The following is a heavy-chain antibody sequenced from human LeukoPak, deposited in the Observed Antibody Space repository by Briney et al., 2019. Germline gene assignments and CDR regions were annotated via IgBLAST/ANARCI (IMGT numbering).Heavy chain of an antibody. J-gene: IGHJ4*02. CDR3: AILSGYDSSGYIVDY. V-gene: IGHV3-74*01. Sequence: GGSLRLSCTASGFTFSLYWMHWVRQAPGKGLVWVSRIEGGEISTDYADFVKGRFTISRDNAKNTVYLQMNSLRAEDTAVYCCAILSGYDSSGYIVDYWGQGTLVTVSS. CDR2: IEGGEIST. CDR1: GFTFSLYW. D-gene: IGHD3-22*01.